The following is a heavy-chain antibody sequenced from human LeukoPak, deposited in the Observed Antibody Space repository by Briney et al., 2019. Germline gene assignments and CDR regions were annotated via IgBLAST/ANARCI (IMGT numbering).Heavy chain of an antibody. Sequence: TGGSLRLSCAASGFSFRTYTLSWVCQAPGQGLERVSATSVSGDKTYYADSVKGRFTISRDNSKDTLYLQMNSLRVDDTAVYYCAKDSGWSFDYWGQGTLVTVAS. CDR1: GFSFRTYT. J-gene: IGHJ4*02. CDR2: TSVSGDKT. V-gene: IGHV3-23*01. CDR3: AKDSGWSFDY. D-gene: IGHD6-19*01.